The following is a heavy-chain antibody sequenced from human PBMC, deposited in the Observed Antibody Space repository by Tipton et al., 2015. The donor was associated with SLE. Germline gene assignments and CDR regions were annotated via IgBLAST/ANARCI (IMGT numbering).Heavy chain of an antibody. CDR3: ASGILTGNAAFDV. V-gene: IGHV4-34*01. CDR1: GGSFSGYY. D-gene: IGHD3-9*01. Sequence: AVYGGSFSGYYWSWIRQPPGKGLEWIGEINHSGSTNYNPSLKSRVTISVDTSKNQFSLILRSVTAADTAVYYCASGILTGNAAFDVWGQGTMVTVSP. J-gene: IGHJ3*01. CDR2: INHSGST.